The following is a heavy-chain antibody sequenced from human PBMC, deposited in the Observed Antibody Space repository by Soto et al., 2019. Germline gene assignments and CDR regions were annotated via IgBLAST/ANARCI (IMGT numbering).Heavy chain of an antibody. J-gene: IGHJ5*01. Sequence: PGGSLRLSCAASGFAVSKHHMSWVRQAPGKGLEWVSVLYASGTSHYADSVKGRFTTSRDNPKNTVFLHMNSLRVHDTAIFYCVVDLRRIASWGQGTRVTVSS. CDR2: LYASGTS. V-gene: IGHV3-53*01. CDR3: VVDLRRIAS. CDR1: GFAVSKHH.